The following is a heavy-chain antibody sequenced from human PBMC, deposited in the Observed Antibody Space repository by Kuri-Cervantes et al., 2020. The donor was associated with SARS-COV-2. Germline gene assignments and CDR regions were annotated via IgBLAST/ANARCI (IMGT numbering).Heavy chain of an antibody. CDR1: GGTFSSYA. J-gene: IGHJ4*02. Sequence: SVKVSCKASGGTFSSYALSWVRQAPGQGLEWMGGIIPTLGTPNYAQKFEGRVTITADESTSTAYMELSSLRSEDTAVYYCGRVSWLQLWHRYSDSWGQGTLVTVSS. CDR2: IIPTLGTP. D-gene: IGHD5-24*01. CDR3: GRVSWLQLWHRYSDS. V-gene: IGHV1-69*13.